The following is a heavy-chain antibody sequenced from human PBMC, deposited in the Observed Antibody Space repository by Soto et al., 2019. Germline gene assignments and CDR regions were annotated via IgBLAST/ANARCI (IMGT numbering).Heavy chain of an antibody. CDR2: IYSSGNA. Sequence: QVQLQESGPGLVKPSETLSLIRTVSNGSISGYYWSWVRQSAGKGLEWIGRIYSSGNANYNPSLYSRDTMSVDTSQNHFSLKVTSVTAADTAMYYCVRGDVFDIWGRGTMVTVSS. CDR1: NGSISGYY. J-gene: IGHJ3*02. CDR3: VRGDVFDI. V-gene: IGHV4-4*07. D-gene: IGHD3-16*01.